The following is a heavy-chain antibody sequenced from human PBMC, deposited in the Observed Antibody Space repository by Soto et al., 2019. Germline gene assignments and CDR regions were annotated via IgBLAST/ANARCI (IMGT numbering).Heavy chain of an antibody. D-gene: IGHD3-22*01. V-gene: IGHV3-33*01. CDR3: ARDSAYYYDSEYYFDS. J-gene: IGHJ4*02. CDR2: IWYDGSNK. CDR1: GFTFSSYV. Sequence: GESLRLSSVASGFTFSSYVMHWVRQAPGKGLEWVAVIWYDGSNKYYADSVKGRFTISRDNSKNTLYLQMNSLRAEDTAVYYCARDSAYYYDSEYYFDSWGQGP.